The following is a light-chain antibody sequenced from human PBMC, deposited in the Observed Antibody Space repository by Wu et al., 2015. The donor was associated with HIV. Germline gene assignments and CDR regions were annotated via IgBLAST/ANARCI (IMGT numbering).Light chain of an antibody. Sequence: EIVMTQSPATLSVSPGEGVTLSCRASQSVRSNLGWYQQKPGQAPRLLIYDASTRATGIPARFSGGGSGTESTLTISSLQSEDFAVYYCQHYNMWPRTFGQGTKVEIK. J-gene: IGKJ1*01. CDR1: QSVRSN. V-gene: IGKV3-15*01. CDR2: DAS. CDR3: QHYNMWPRT.